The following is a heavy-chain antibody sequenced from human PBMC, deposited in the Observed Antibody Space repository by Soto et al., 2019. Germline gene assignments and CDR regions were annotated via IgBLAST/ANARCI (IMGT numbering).Heavy chain of an antibody. D-gene: IGHD3-22*01. CDR3: SSRGHYYHSMI. CDR2: ISFTGDT. J-gene: IGHJ4*02. Sequence: WTWIRQPPGKGLEWIGYISFTGDTTYNPSLRSRVTIAMHTSKNQFSLKLTSATAADTALYYCSSRGHYYHSMIWGPGTLVTVSS. V-gene: IGHV4-59*01.